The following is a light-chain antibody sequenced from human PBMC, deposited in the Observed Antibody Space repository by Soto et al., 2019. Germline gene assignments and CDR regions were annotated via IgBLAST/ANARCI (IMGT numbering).Light chain of an antibody. V-gene: IGKV3-15*01. CDR3: QQYNNWPRT. J-gene: IGKJ1*01. CDR1: QSVRSY. Sequence: EIVLTQSADTPSLSPGERATLTYRPIQSVRSYLAWYQQKPGQAPRLLIYGASTRATGMPARFSGGESVTEFTLTGTEFTLTISSVQSEDFAVYYCQQYNNWPRTVGQGTKVDIK. CDR2: GAS.